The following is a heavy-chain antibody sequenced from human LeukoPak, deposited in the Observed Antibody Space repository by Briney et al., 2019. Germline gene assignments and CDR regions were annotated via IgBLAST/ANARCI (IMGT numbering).Heavy chain of an antibody. D-gene: IGHD1-26*01. Sequence: SETLSLTCTVSGGSISSYYWSWIRQPPGKGLEWIGYIYYSGSTNYNPSLKSRVTISVDTSKNQFSLKLSSVTAADTAVYYCAREVGATRSYYYYSMDVWGQGTTVTVSS. J-gene: IGHJ6*02. V-gene: IGHV4-59*12. CDR1: GGSISSYY. CDR3: AREVGATRSYYYYSMDV. CDR2: IYYSGST.